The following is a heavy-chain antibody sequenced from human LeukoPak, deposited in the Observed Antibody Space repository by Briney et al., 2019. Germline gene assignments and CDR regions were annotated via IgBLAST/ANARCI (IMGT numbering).Heavy chain of an antibody. V-gene: IGHV3-23*01. CDR3: ASYIVATTPRRNYYMDV. Sequence: PGGSLRLSCAASGFTFSSYGMSWVRQAPGKGLEWVSAISGSGGSTYYADSVKGRFTISRDNSKNTLYLQMNSLRAEDTAVYYCASYIVATTPRRNYYMDVWGKGTTVTVSS. J-gene: IGHJ6*03. CDR2: ISGSGGST. CDR1: GFTFSSYG. D-gene: IGHD5-12*01.